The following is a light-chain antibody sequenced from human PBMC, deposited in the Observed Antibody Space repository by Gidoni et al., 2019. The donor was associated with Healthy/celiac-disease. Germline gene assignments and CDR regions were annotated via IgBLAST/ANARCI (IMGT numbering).Light chain of an antibody. CDR1: QSVGSSY. Sequence: EIVLTQSPGTLSLSSGERATLSCSASQSVGSSYLAWYQQKPGQAPRLLIYGASSRATGIPDRFSGSGSGTDFTLTISRLEPEDFAVYYCQQYGSSPWTFGQGTKVEIK. CDR2: GAS. CDR3: QQYGSSPWT. V-gene: IGKV3-20*01. J-gene: IGKJ1*01.